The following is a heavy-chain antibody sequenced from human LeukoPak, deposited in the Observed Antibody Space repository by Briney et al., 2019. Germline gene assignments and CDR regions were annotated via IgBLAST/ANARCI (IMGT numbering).Heavy chain of an antibody. CDR2: ISSSGVST. CDR3: ARGGKDGFDI. V-gene: IGHV3-64*01. J-gene: IGHJ3*02. CDR1: KFTFSSHV. D-gene: IGHD1-26*01. Sequence: GGSLRLSCAASKFTFSSHVMHWVRQAPGKGLDHVSAISSSGVSTYYANSVRGRFTISRDNSKNMLYLQMDSLRTEDMAVYYCARGGKDGFDIWGQGTMVTVSS.